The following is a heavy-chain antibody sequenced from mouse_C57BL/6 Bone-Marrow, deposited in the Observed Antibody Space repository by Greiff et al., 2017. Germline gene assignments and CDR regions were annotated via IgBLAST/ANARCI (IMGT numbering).Heavy chain of an antibody. D-gene: IGHD1-1*01. CDR3: AREDYYGSSYGFAY. Sequence: QVPLQQPGAELVRPGTSVKLSCKASGYTFTSYWMHWVKQRPGQGLEWIGVIDPSDSYTNYNQKFKGKATLTVDTSSSTAYMQLSSLTSEDSAVYYCAREDYYGSSYGFAYWGQGTLVTVSA. CDR2: IDPSDSYT. CDR1: GYTFTSYW. J-gene: IGHJ3*01. V-gene: IGHV1-59*01.